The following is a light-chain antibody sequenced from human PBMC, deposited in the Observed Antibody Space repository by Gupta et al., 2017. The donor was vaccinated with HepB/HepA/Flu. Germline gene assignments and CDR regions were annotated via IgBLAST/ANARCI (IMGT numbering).Light chain of an antibody. Sequence: EIVLTQSPGTLSLSPGERATLSCRASQSVSSSYLAWYQQKPGQAPRLLIYGASSRATGIPDRFSGSGSGTDFTLTISILEPEDFAVYCCQQYGSSPLGFGGGTKVEIK. CDR2: GAS. CDR1: QSVSSSY. V-gene: IGKV3-20*01. J-gene: IGKJ4*01. CDR3: QQYGSSPLG.